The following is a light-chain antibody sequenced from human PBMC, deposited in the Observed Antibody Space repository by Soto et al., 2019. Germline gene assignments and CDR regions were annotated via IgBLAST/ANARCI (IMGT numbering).Light chain of an antibody. J-gene: IGLJ2*01. CDR3: QTWGSGIVV. Sequence: QPVLTQSPSASASLGASVKLTCTLSSGHSNYAIAWHQHQSEKGPRYLMKLNSDGSHSKGDGIPDRFSGSSSGAERYLTISSLQSEDEADYYCQTWGSGIVVFGGGTKVTVL. V-gene: IGLV4-69*01. CDR2: LNSDGSH. CDR1: SGHSNYA.